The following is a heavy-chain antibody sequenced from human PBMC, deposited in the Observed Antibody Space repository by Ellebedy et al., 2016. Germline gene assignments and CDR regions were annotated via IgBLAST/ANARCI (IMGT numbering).Heavy chain of an antibody. Sequence: GESLKISCAASGFTISNAWMNWVRQAPGKGLEWVGRIKSKTDGGAADYAAPVKGRFTISRDDSKNTLYLQMNSLKTEDTAVYFCTTVYRYNYDSVWGQGTLVTVSS. D-gene: IGHD5-18*01. CDR2: IKSKTDGGAA. J-gene: IGHJ4*02. CDR1: GFTISNAW. V-gene: IGHV3-15*01. CDR3: TTVYRYNYDSV.